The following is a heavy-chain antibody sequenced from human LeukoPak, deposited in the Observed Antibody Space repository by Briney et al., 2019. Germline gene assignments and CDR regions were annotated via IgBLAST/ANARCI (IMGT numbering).Heavy chain of an antibody. Sequence: PGGPLRLSCAVSGFIFSSYGMHWVRQAPGKGLEWVAFMPFDGSNEYADSAKGRFTISGDNSKDTLYLQMNSLRAEDTAVYYCAKEEGNTLGDYWGQGTLVTVSS. CDR2: MPFDGSNE. CDR3: AKEEGNTLGDY. CDR1: GFIFSSYG. J-gene: IGHJ4*02. V-gene: IGHV3-30*02. D-gene: IGHD7-27*01.